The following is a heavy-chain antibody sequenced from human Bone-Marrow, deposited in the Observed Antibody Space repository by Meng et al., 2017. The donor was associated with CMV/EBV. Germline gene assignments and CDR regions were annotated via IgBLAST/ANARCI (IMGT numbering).Heavy chain of an antibody. Sequence: LRLSCAVYGGSFSGYYWSWIRQPPGKGLEWIGEINHSGSTNYNPSHKSRVTISVDTSKNQFSLKLSSVTAADTAVYYCARGGYDFWSGYARLGYYGMDVWGQGTTVTVSS. CDR1: GGSFSGYY. J-gene: IGHJ6*02. CDR3: ARGGYDFWSGYARLGYYGMDV. CDR2: INHSGST. V-gene: IGHV4-34*01. D-gene: IGHD3-3*01.